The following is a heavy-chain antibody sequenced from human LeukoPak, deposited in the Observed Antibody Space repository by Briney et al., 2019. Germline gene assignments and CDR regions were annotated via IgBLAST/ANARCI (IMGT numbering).Heavy chain of an antibody. J-gene: IGHJ4*02. CDR1: GYSFTSYW. V-gene: IGHV5-51*01. Sequence: GESLKISCKGSGYSFTSYWIGWVRQMPGKGLEWMGIIYPGDSDTRYSPSFQGQVTISADKSISTAYLQWSSLKASDTAMYYCARRYDSSGPAPYFDHWGQGTLVTVSS. CDR2: IYPGDSDT. D-gene: IGHD3-22*01. CDR3: ARRYDSSGPAPYFDH.